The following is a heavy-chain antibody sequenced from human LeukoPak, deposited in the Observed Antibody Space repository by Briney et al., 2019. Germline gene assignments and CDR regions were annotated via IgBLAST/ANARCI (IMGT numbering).Heavy chain of an antibody. CDR2: IYYSGST. J-gene: IGHJ3*02. CDR1: GGSFSNYY. CDR3: ARDLGPRDDYGDYEAAFDT. V-gene: IGHV4-59*01. D-gene: IGHD4-17*01. Sequence: PSETLSLACTVSGGSFSNYYWSWIRQPPGKGLEWIGYIYYSGSTNYNPSLKSRVTISVDTSKNQFSLKLSFVTAADTAVYYCARDLGPRDDYGDYEAAFDTWGQGTMVTVSS.